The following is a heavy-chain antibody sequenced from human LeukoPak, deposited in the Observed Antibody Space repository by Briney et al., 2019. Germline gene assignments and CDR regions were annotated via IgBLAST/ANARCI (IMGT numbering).Heavy chain of an antibody. CDR3: ARDLSSSWPLNDAFDI. CDR2: IKQDGSEK. CDR1: GFTFSSYW. V-gene: IGHV3-7*01. D-gene: IGHD6-13*01. J-gene: IGHJ3*02. Sequence: GGSLRLSCAASGFTFSSYWMSWVRQAPGKGLEWVANIKQDGSEKYHVDSVKGRFTISRDNAKNSLYLQMNSLRAEDTAVYYCARDLSSSWPLNDAFDIWGQGTMVTVSS.